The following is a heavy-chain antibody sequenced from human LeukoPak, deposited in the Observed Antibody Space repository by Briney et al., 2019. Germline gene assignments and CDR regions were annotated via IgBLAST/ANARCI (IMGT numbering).Heavy chain of an antibody. CDR1: GGTFSSYA. Sequence: SVNVSCKASGGTFSSYAISWVRQAPGQGLEWMGGIIPIFGTANYAQKFQGRVTITADESTSTAYMELSSLRSEDTAVYYCARGVEDIVLVPAAIRFDYWGQGTLVTVSS. CDR2: IIPIFGTA. V-gene: IGHV1-69*13. D-gene: IGHD2-2*01. J-gene: IGHJ4*02. CDR3: ARGVEDIVLVPAAIRFDY.